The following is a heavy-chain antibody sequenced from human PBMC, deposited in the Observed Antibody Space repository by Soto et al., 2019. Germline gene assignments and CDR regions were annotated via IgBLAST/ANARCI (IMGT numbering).Heavy chain of an antibody. J-gene: IGHJ6*02. CDR1: GFTFSSYW. CDR3: ARSGVSSSWYAYYYYYGMDV. D-gene: IGHD6-13*01. CDR2: IKQDGSEK. Sequence: EVPLVESGGGLVQPGGSLRLSCAASGFTFSSYWMSWVRQAPGKGLEWVANIKQDGSEKYYVDSVKGRFTISRDNAKNSLYLQMNSLRAEDTAVYYCARSGVSSSWYAYYYYYGMDVWGQGTTVTVSS. V-gene: IGHV3-7*05.